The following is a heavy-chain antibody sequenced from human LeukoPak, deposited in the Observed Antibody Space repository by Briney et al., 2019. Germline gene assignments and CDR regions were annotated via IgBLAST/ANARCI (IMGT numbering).Heavy chain of an antibody. CDR1: GFTFSNYA. CDR2: ISGSGDNT. J-gene: IGHJ6*02. CDR3: AKVSVTHEEGYYYYYGMDV. V-gene: IGHV3-23*01. Sequence: GGSLRLSCAASGFTFSNYALTWVRQAPGKGLEWVSSISGSGDNTFYADSVKGRFTISTDNSNNTLYLQMNSLRAEDTALYYCAKVSVTHEEGYYYYYGMDVWGQGTTVTVSS. D-gene: IGHD4-17*01.